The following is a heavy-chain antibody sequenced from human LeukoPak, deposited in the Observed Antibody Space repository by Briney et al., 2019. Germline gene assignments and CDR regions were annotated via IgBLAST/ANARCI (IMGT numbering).Heavy chain of an antibody. J-gene: IGHJ6*02. D-gene: IGHD1-26*01. CDR1: GYTFTSYD. CDR3: ARGPLGEVGIVRMDV. Sequence: ASVKVSCTASGYTFTSYDINWVRQATGQGLEWMGWMNPNSGNTAYAQNFQGRVTMTRNTSITTAYMELSSLISEDTAVYYCARGPLGEVGIVRMDVWGQGTTVTVSS. V-gene: IGHV1-8*01. CDR2: MNPNSGNT.